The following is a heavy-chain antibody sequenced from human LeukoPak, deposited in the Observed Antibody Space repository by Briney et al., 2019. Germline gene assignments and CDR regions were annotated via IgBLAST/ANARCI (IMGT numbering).Heavy chain of an antibody. Sequence: SETLSLTCTVSGGSISSSSYYWGWIRQPPGKGLEWIGSIYYSGSTYYNPSLKSRVTISVDTSKNQFSLKLSSVTAADTAVYYCARSRYDSSGPPPSYFDYWGQGTLVTVSS. CDR1: GGSISSSSYY. J-gene: IGHJ4*02. D-gene: IGHD3-22*01. V-gene: IGHV4-39*07. CDR3: ARSRYDSSGPPPSYFDY. CDR2: IYYSGST.